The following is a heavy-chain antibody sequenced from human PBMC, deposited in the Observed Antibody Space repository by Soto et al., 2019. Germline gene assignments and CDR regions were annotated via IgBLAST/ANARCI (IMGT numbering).Heavy chain of an antibody. CDR3: AKVAGGTSSPIDS. D-gene: IGHD6-13*01. V-gene: IGHV3-23*01. CDR1: GFTFNYYA. CDR2: ISGAVGRT. Sequence: EVQLLESGGGLVQPGGSLRLSCAASGFTFNYYAMSWVRQAPGKGLEWVSTISGAVGRTYYADSLKGRFIISRDNSKNTLYMQMNSLRAEDTAVYYCAKVAGGTSSPIDSWGQGTLVTVSS. J-gene: IGHJ4*02.